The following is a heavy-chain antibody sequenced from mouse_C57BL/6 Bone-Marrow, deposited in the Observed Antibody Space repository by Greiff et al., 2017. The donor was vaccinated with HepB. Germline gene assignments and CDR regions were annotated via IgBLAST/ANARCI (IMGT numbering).Heavy chain of an antibody. CDR3: TRGRTTVVAPDY. CDR1: GFTFSSYA. J-gene: IGHJ2*01. Sequence: EVQVVESGAGLVKPGGSLKLSCAASGFTFSSYAMSWVRQTPEKRLEWVAYISSGGDYIYYADTVKGRFTISIDNARNTLYLQMSSLKSEDTAMYYCTRGRTTVVAPDYWGQGTTLTVSS. V-gene: IGHV5-9-1*02. D-gene: IGHD1-1*01. CDR2: ISSGGDYI.